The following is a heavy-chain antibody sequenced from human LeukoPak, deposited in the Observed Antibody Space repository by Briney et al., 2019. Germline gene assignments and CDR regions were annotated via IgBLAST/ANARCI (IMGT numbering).Heavy chain of an antibody. CDR2: ISWNSGSI. V-gene: IGHV3-9*03. CDR3: AEDVEGAFDI. J-gene: IGHJ3*02. Sequence: PGGSLRLSCAASGFTFDDYAMHWVRQAPGKGLVWVSGISWNSGSIGYADSVKGRFTISRDNAKNSLYLQMNSLRAEDMALYYCAEDVEGAFDIWGQGTMVTVSS. CDR1: GFTFDDYA.